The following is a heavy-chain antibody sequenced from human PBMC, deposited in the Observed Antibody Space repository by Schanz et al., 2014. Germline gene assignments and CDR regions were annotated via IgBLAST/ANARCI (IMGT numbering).Heavy chain of an antibody. CDR3: AKLSSSGRLAGYFDY. V-gene: IGHV3-30-3*01. Sequence: QVQMVESGGGVVQPGGSLRLSCAAYGFTLSSYAMHWVRQAPGKGLEWVAVISYDGRNKYYAGSVKGRFSISRDYSKNTLYLQMSSLRAEDTAIYYCAKLSSSGRLAGYFDYWGQGALVTVSS. CDR2: ISYDGRNK. CDR1: GFTLSSYA. J-gene: IGHJ4*02. D-gene: IGHD6-19*01.